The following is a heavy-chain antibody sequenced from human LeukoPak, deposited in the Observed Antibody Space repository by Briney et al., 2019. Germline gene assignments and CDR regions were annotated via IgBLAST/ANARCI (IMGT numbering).Heavy chain of an antibody. Sequence: WESLSLSCGVPGDCIRGQDWTWIRRPRGNGRGWVGYIYSSGSTNYNSSLKSRVTISEDKSKNQFSLRVRSVTAADTALYYCARVPTISGVDMYYFDYWGQGNLVTVSS. CDR2: IYSSGST. D-gene: IGHD3-3*01. V-gene: IGHV4-59*11. J-gene: IGHJ4*02. CDR3: ARVPTISGVDMYYFDY. CDR1: GDCIRGQD.